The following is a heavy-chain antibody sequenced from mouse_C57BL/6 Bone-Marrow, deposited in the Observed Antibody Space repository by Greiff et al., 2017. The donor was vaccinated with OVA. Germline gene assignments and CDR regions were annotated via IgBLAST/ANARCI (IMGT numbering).Heavy chain of an antibody. D-gene: IGHD2-10*02. CDR3: TVWSPYAMDY. J-gene: IGHJ4*01. Sequence: QVQLQQSGVELVRPGASVTLSCKASGYTFTDYEMHWVKQTPVHGLEWIGAIDPETGGTAYNQKFKGKAILTADKSSSTAYMELRSLTSEDSAVYYCTVWSPYAMDYWGQGTSVTVSS. CDR2: IDPETGGT. V-gene: IGHV1-15*01. CDR1: GYTFTDYE.